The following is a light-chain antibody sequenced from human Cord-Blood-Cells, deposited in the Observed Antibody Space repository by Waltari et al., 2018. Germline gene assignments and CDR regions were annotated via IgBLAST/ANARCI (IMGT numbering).Light chain of an antibody. Sequence: EIVLTQSPGTLSLSPGERATLSCRASQSVSSSYLAWYQQKPGQAPRLLIYGVSSRATGIPDRFSGCGSGTDFTLTISRLEPEDFAVYYCQQYGSSPLTFGGGTKVEIK. J-gene: IGKJ4*01. V-gene: IGKV3-20*01. CDR1: QSVSSSY. CDR3: QQYGSSPLT. CDR2: GVS.